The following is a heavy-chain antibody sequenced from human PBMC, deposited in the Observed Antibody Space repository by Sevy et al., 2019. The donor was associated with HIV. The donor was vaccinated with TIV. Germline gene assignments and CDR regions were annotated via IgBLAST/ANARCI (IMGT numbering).Heavy chain of an antibody. CDR3: ARVDNYDILTGYYDWYFDL. CDR1: GYTFTGYY. J-gene: IGHJ2*01. V-gene: IGHV1-2*06. Sequence: ASVKVSCKASGYTFTGYYMHWVRQAPGQGLEWMGRINPNSGGTNYAQKFQGRVTMTRDTSISTAYMELSRLRSDDTAVYYCARVDNYDILTGYYDWYFDLWGRGTLVTVSS. D-gene: IGHD3-9*01. CDR2: INPNSGGT.